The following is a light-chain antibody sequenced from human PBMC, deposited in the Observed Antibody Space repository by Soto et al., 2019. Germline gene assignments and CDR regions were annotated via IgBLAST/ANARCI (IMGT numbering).Light chain of an antibody. CDR1: SSDVGGYNS. V-gene: IGLV2-8*01. J-gene: IGLJ2*01. Sequence: QSVLTQPPSASGSPGQSVTISCTGTSSDVGGYNSVSWYQQHPGKAPKLMIYEVNKRPSGVPDRFSGSKSGNTASLTVSGLQAEDEADYYCSSYAGNNNVVFGGGTKLTVL. CDR3: SSYAGNNNVV. CDR2: EVN.